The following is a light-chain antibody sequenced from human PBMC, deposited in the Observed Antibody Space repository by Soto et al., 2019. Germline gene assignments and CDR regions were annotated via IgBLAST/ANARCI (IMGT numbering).Light chain of an antibody. V-gene: IGKV1-39*01. Sequence: DIQMTQSPSSLSASVGDRVTITCRPSQSIDNFLNWYQQKPGKALNLLIYAASSLQSGVSSRFSGSGSGTDFTLTISRLEPEDFAVYYCQQYGSSPITFGQGTRLEIK. CDR2: AAS. CDR1: QSIDNF. J-gene: IGKJ5*01. CDR3: QQYGSSPIT.